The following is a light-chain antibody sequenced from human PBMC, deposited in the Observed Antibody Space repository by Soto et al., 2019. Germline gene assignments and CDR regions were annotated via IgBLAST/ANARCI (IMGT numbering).Light chain of an antibody. CDR1: SSDIGGYKY. CDR3: TSNTGGSTYV. V-gene: IGLV2-14*01. Sequence: QSALTQPASVSGSPGQSITISCTGTSSDIGGYKYVSWYQQHPGKAPKLMIYDVSNRPSGVSNRFSGSKSGNTATLTISGLQGEDEADYYGTSNTGGSTYVFGTGPKVTAL. J-gene: IGLJ1*01. CDR2: DVS.